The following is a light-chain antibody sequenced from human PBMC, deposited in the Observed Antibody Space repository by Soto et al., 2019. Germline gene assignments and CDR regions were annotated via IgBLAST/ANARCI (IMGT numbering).Light chain of an antibody. V-gene: IGKV1-39*01. J-gene: IGKJ1*01. Sequence: DIQMTQSPSSLSAFVGDRVTITCRASQSISTYLNWYQQKPGKAPKVLIYAASSLQSGVPSRFSGSGSGTDFTLTINNLQPEDFATYYCQQSYSTPRTFGHGTKVDIK. CDR3: QQSYSTPRT. CDR1: QSISTY. CDR2: AAS.